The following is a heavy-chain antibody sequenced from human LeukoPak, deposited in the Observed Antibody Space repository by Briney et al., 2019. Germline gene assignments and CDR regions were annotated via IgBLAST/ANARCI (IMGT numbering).Heavy chain of an antibody. Sequence: GGSLRLSCAASGFTFSNYFMSWVRQAPGKGLEWVSATSGSGGSTYYADSVKGRFTISRDNSKNTLYLQMNSLRAEDTAVYCAKDGVAVAGTPYYFDYWGQGTLVTVSS. CDR2: TSGSGGST. D-gene: IGHD6-19*01. V-gene: IGHV3-23*01. CDR3: AKDGVAVAGTPYYFDY. J-gene: IGHJ4*02. CDR1: GFTFSNYF.